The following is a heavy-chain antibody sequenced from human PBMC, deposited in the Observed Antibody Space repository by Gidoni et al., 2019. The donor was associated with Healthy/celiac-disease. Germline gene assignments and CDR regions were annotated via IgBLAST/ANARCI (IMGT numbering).Heavy chain of an antibody. J-gene: IGHJ4*02. CDR3: AKDSLVGAIDY. V-gene: IGHV3-23*01. CDR1: GFTFSRNA. Sequence: EVQLLESGVGLVQPGGSLRLSCAASGFTFSRNAMSWVRQAPGKGLGWVSAISGSGGSTYYADSVKGRFTISRDNSKNTLYLQMNSLRAEDTAVYYCAKDSLVGAIDYWGQGTLVTVSS. CDR2: ISGSGGST. D-gene: IGHD2-8*02.